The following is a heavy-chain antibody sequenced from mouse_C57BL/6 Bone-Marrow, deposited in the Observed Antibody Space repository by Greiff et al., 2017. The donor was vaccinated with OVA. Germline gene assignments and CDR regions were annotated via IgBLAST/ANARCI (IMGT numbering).Heavy chain of an antibody. Sequence: LVESGAELVKPGASVKLSCKASGYTFTTYPIEWMKQNHGKSLEWIGNFHPYNDDTKYNEKFKGKATLTVEKSSSTVYLELSRLTSDDSAVYYCAILYYGSSPHDYWGQGNTLTVSS. CDR3: AILYYGSSPHDY. CDR2: FHPYNDDT. V-gene: IGHV1-47*01. J-gene: IGHJ2*01. CDR1: GYTFTTYP. D-gene: IGHD1-1*01.